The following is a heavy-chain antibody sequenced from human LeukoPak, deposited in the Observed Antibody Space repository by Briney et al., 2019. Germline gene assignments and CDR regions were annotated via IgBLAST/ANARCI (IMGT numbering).Heavy chain of an antibody. Sequence: SGGSLRLSCAASGFTFSSYGMHWVRQAPGKGLEWVAVIWYDGSNKYYADSVKGRFTISRDNSKNTLYLQMNSLRAEDTAVYYCAKDRDFGSGNHFDYWGQGTLVTVSS. CDR3: AKDRDFGSGNHFDY. CDR1: GFTFSSYG. V-gene: IGHV3-33*06. CDR2: IWYDGSNK. D-gene: IGHD2-15*01. J-gene: IGHJ4*02.